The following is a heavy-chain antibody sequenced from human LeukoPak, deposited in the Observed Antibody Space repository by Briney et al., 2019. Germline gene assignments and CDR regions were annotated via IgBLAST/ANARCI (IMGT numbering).Heavy chain of an antibody. CDR1: GFTFSSYA. V-gene: IGHV3-23*01. D-gene: IGHD3-10*01. CDR3: AKDLVVTMGVDAVAAFDI. J-gene: IGHJ3*02. CDR2: ISGSGGST. Sequence: GGSLRLSCAASGFTFSSYAMSWVRQAPGKGLEWVSAISGSGGSTYYADSVKGRFTISRDNSKNTLYLQMNSLRAEDTAVYYCAKDLVVTMGVDAVAAFDIWGQGTMVTVSS.